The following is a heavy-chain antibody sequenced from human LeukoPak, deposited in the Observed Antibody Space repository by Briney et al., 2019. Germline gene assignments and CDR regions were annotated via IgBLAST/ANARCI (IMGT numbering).Heavy chain of an antibody. CDR2: ISGSGGST. D-gene: IGHD3-10*01. CDR1: VFTFSNYA. J-gene: IGHJ5*02. V-gene: IGHV3-23*01. Sequence: GGSLRLSCAASVFTFSNYAMRWVRQAPEKGLEWVSAISGSGGSTYYADSAKGRFTISRDSSKNTLNLQMNSLRAEDTAVYYCAMDPGSGVRGWFDPWGQGTLVTVSS. CDR3: AMDPGSGVRGWFDP.